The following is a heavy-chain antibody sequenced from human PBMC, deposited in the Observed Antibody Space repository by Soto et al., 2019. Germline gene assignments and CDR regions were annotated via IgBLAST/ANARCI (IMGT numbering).Heavy chain of an antibody. CDR1: GASISSGDYF. D-gene: IGHD2-8*02. CDR2: IYDSGSS. J-gene: IGHJ4*02. V-gene: IGHV4-30-4*01. CDR3: AGEKAYISGPKGIDD. Sequence: SETLSLTCTVSGASISSGDYFWSWIRQSPGKGLEWIGYIYDSGSSYYNPSLKSRVTMSVDTSKNQFSLKLRSVTAADTAVYYGAGEKAYISGPKGIDDWGQGTLVTVSS.